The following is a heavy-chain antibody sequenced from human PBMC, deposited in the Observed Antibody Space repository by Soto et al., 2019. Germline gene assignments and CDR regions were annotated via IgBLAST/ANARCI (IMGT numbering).Heavy chain of an antibody. D-gene: IGHD2-15*01. V-gene: IGHV3-30*03. Sequence: QVQLVESGGGVVQPGRSLRLSCAASGFSFSNYGMHWVRQAPGRGLEWVAVIYYDGSKKFSADSVKGRCTISRDNSRNTLYLQMDSLRAEDTAVYYCVRDCNQLEDAEAFDIWGQGTMVTVSS. J-gene: IGHJ3*02. CDR2: IYYDGSKK. CDR1: GFSFSNYG. CDR3: VRDCNQLEDAEAFDI.